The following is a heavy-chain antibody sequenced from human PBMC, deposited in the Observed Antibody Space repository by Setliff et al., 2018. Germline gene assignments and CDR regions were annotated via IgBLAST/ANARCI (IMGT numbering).Heavy chain of an antibody. CDR3: AREKGYYNSGSYKYWFDP. Sequence: SVKVSCKASGGTFSSYGISWVRQAPGQGLEWMGGTIPMFGTTNYARKFQGRVTIITDESTSTAYMQLSSLGSEDTAVYYCAREKGYYNSGSYKYWFDPWGQGTLVTVSS. J-gene: IGHJ5*02. CDR2: TIPMFGTT. CDR1: GGTFSSYG. V-gene: IGHV1-69*05. D-gene: IGHD3-10*01.